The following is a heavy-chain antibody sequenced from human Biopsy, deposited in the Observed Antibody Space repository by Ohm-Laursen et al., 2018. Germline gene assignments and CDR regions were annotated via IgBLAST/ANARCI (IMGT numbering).Heavy chain of an antibody. CDR2: VYTSGST. J-gene: IGHJ3*02. CDR1: GGSLKNYY. CDR3: ARDYGLELGGLEAFDI. Sequence: TLSLTCPVSGGSLKNYYWSWIRQPAGKGLEWIGRVYTSGSTSYNPSLESRVTMSVVTSKNQFSLKVTSMTAADTALYYCARDYGLELGGLEAFDIWGQGTMVTVSS. D-gene: IGHD1-7*01. V-gene: IGHV4-4*07.